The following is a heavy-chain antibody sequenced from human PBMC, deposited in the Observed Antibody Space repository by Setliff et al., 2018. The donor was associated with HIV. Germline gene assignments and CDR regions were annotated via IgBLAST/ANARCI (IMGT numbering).Heavy chain of an antibody. CDR3: ARATFSGSYYMLDY. CDR2: VSSSGST. D-gene: IGHD3-10*01. V-gene: IGHV4-61*02. CDR1: GDSISSGSYY. Sequence: PSETLSLTCTVSGDSISSGSYYWNWIRQPAGKGLEWIGRVSSSGSTYYSPSLKSRVTISLDTSKNHFSLKLTSGTAADTAMYYCARATFSGSYYMLDYWGQGSLVTVSS. J-gene: IGHJ4*02.